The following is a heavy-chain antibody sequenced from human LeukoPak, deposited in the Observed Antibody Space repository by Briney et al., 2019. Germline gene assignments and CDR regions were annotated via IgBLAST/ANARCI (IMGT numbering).Heavy chain of an antibody. V-gene: IGHV3-23*01. CDR1: GFTFSSYT. J-gene: IGHJ4*02. Sequence: GGSLRLSCAASGFTFSSYTMSWVRQAPGKGLEWVSAISGSGGSTYYADSVKGRFTISRDNSKNTLYLQMNSLRAEDTAVYYCAKGGGYSYGYYFDYWGQGTLVTVSS. D-gene: IGHD5-18*01. CDR2: ISGSGGST. CDR3: AKGGGYSYGYYFDY.